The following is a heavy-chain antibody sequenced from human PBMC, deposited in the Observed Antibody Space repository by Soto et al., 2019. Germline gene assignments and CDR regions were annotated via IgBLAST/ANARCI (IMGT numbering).Heavy chain of an antibody. V-gene: IGHV4-59*01. CDR2: IYYSGST. J-gene: IGHJ4*02. D-gene: IGHD3-22*01. CDR3: ARGRYYDSSGSQGFDY. CDR1: GGSISRYY. Sequence: QVQLQESGPGLVKPSETLSLTCTVSGGSISRYYWSWIRQPPAKGLEWIGYIYYSGSTNYNPSLKSRVTISVDTSKNQFSLKLSSVTAADTAVYYCARGRYYDSSGSQGFDYWGQGTLVTVSS.